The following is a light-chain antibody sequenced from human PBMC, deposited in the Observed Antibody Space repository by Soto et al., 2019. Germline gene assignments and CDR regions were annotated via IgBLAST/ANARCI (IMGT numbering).Light chain of an antibody. V-gene: IGLV1-44*01. J-gene: IGLJ1*01. CDR1: SSNIGSNT. Sequence: QPVLTQPPSASGTPGQRVTISCSGSSSNIGSNTVNWYHQLPGTAPKLLIYFNNRRPSGVPDRFSGSKSGTSASLAISGLQSEDEADYYCAAWDDSLNGYVFGTGTKVTVL. CDR2: FNN. CDR3: AAWDDSLNGYV.